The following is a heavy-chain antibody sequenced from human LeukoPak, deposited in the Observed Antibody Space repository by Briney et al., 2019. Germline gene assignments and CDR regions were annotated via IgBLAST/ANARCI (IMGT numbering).Heavy chain of an antibody. J-gene: IGHJ4*02. Sequence: SETLSLTCTVSGGSISSSSYYWGWIRQPPGKGLEWIGSIYYSGSTYYNPSLKSRVTISVDTSKNQFSLKLSSVTAADTAVYYCARQECSSTSCYLDYWGQGTLVTVSS. CDR1: GGSISSSSYY. CDR2: IYYSGST. D-gene: IGHD2-2*01. V-gene: IGHV4-39*01. CDR3: ARQECSSTSCYLDY.